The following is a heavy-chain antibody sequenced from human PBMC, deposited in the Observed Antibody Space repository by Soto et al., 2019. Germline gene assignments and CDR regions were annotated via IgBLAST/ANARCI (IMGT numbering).Heavy chain of an antibody. CDR2: INPSSGGT. V-gene: IGHV1-2*02. Sequence: GASVKVSCKASGYTFTGYYMHWVRQAPGQGLEWMGWINPSSGGTNYAQKFQGRVTMTRDTSISTAYMELSRLRSDDTAVYYCARDTYGYYDSSGYYYYDYWGQGTLVTVSS. J-gene: IGHJ4*02. CDR3: ARDTYGYYDSSGYYYYDY. D-gene: IGHD3-22*01. CDR1: GYTFTGYY.